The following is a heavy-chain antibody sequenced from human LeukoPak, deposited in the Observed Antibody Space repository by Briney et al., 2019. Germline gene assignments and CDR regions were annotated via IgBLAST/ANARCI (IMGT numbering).Heavy chain of an antibody. CDR1: GFTFSSYG. D-gene: IGHD3-10*01. CDR3: ARVRGEAFDI. J-gene: IGHJ3*02. Sequence: GGSLRLSCAASGFTFSSYGMHWVRQAPGKGLEWVSYISSSGSTIYYADSVKGRFTISRDNAKNSLYLQMNSLRAEDTAVYYCARVRGEAFDIWGQGTMVTVSS. V-gene: IGHV3-48*04. CDR2: ISSSGSTI.